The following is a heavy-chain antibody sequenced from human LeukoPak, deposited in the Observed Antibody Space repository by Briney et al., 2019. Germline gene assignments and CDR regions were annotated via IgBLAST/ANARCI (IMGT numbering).Heavy chain of an antibody. J-gene: IGHJ4*02. Sequence: PGESLKISCKASGYSFTSYWIGWVRQMPGKGLEWMGIICPGDSDTRYSPSFQGQVTISADKSISAAYLQWSSLKASDNAMYYCARHRAAAEGGALDYWGQGTLVTVSS. CDR2: ICPGDSDT. CDR3: ARHRAAAEGGALDY. D-gene: IGHD6-13*01. V-gene: IGHV5-51*01. CDR1: GYSFTSYW.